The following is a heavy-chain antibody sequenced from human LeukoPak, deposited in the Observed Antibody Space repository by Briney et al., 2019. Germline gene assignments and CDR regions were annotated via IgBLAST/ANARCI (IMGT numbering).Heavy chain of an antibody. CDR1: GGSFSGYY. CDR2: INRPGIT. V-gene: IGHV4-34*01. D-gene: IGHD2-2*01. CDR3: ARSEDCGSSSCYWFGP. J-gene: IGHJ5*02. Sequence: SETLSLTCAVYGGSFSGYYWSWIRQSPGKGLEWIGEINRPGITKYDPSLESRVTISLDTSKNQFSLRLTSATAADTAMYYCARSEDCGSSSCYWFGPWGQGTLVTVSS.